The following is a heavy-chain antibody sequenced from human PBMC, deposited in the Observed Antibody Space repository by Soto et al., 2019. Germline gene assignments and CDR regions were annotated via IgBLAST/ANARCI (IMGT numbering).Heavy chain of an antibody. CDR3: ASGVTTVTTFDS. V-gene: IGHV4-30-2*01. D-gene: IGHD4-4*01. CDR1: GGSISSGGYS. CDR2: IYHSGST. Sequence: QLQLQESGSGLVKPSQTLSLTCAVSGGSISSGGYSWSWIRQPPGKGLEWIGYIYHSGSTYYNPSLKSRVTISVDTAKNHFSLKLSSVTAADTAVYYCASGVTTVTTFDSWGQGTLVTVSS. J-gene: IGHJ4*02.